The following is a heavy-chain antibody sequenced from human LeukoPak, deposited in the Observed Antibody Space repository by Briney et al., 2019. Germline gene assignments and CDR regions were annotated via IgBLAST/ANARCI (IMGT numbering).Heavy chain of an antibody. CDR3: ARDHGGSCPVGAFDI. CDR1: GFTFSSYW. Sequence: PGGSLRLSCAASGFTFSSYWMHWVRQAPGKGLVWVSRINSDGSSTSYADSVKGRFTISRDNAKNTLYLQMNSLRAEDTAVYYCARDHGGSCPVGAFDIWGQGTMVTVSS. V-gene: IGHV3-74*01. D-gene: IGHD2-15*01. J-gene: IGHJ3*02. CDR2: INSDGSST.